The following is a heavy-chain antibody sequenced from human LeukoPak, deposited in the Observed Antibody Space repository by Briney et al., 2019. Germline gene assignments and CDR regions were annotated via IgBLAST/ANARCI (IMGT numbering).Heavy chain of an antibody. V-gene: IGHV3-23*01. D-gene: IGHD3-22*01. CDR3: AKRRYDSSGHFDS. J-gene: IGHJ4*02. CDR1: GFTLSSYA. CDR2: ISGNGGST. Sequence: GGSLRLSCAASGFTLSSYAMSWVRQAPGKGLEWVSAISGNGGSTDNADSVKGRFTISKDNSKNTLYMRMNSLRTEDTAIYYCAKRRYDSSGHFDSWGQGTLVTVSS.